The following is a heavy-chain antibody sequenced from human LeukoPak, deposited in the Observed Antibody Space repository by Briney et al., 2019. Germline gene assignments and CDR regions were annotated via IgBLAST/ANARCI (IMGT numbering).Heavy chain of an antibody. J-gene: IGHJ3*02. CDR3: ARFPQDIVAPFDASDI. Sequence: GRSLRLSCAASGFTFSSYAMHWVRQAPGKGLEWVAVISYDGSNKYYADSVKGRFTISRDNSKNTLYLQMNSLRAEDTAVYYCARFPQDIVAPFDASDIWGQGTMVTVSS. CDR1: GFTFSSYA. CDR2: ISYDGSNK. V-gene: IGHV3-30*01. D-gene: IGHD2-15*01.